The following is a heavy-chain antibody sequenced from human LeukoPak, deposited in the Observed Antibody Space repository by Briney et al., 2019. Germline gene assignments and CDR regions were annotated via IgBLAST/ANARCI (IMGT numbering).Heavy chain of an antibody. D-gene: IGHD3-10*01. CDR2: IYYSGST. V-gene: IGHV4-39*01. CDR3: ARHGSGSYYTYFDY. Sequence: SETLSLTCTVSGGSISSSSYYWGWLRQPPGKGLAGFGGIYYSGSTYYKQSLKSRVTISVDTSKNQFSLTLSSVTAADTAVYYCARHGSGSYYTYFDYWGQGTLVTVSS. CDR1: GGSISSSSYY. J-gene: IGHJ4*02.